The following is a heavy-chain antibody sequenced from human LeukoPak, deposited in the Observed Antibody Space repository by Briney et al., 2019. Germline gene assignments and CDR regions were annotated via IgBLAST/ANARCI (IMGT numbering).Heavy chain of an antibody. CDR3: AKEAYDSSGYLGYFDY. D-gene: IGHD3-22*01. CDR2: ISYDGSNK. V-gene: IGHV3-30*18. J-gene: IGHJ4*02. CDR1: GFTFSSYG. Sequence: PGGSLGLSCAASGFTFSSYGMHWVRQAPGRGLEWVAVISYDGSNKYYADSVKGRFTISRDNSKNTLYLQMNSLRAEDTAVYYCAKEAYDSSGYLGYFDYWGQGTLVTVSS.